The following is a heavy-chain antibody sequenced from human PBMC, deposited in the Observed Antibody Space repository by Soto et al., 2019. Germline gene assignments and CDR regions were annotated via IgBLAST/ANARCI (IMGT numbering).Heavy chain of an antibody. V-gene: IGHV1-3*01. D-gene: IGHD2-2*01. CDR2: FNGGNGNT. Sequence: ASVKGSCKASGYTFTTYAVHWVRQTPGQRLEWMGWFNGGNGNTKYSQKFQGRVTITMDTSATTAYMELSSLRSEDTAVYYCARDCITTSCYSGYYYYGMDVWGQGTTVTVSS. CDR1: GYTFTTYA. J-gene: IGHJ6*02. CDR3: ARDCITTSCYSGYYYYGMDV.